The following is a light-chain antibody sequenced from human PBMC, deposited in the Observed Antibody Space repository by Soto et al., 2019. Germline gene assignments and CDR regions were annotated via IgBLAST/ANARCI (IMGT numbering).Light chain of an antibody. V-gene: IGKV3-20*01. CDR1: QSVSTNS. J-gene: IGKJ4*01. Sequence: EIVLTQSPDTLSLSPGERATLSCRASQSVSTNSLAWYQQKPGQAPRPLIYGASNRATGPPDRFSGSGSGTDFTLIISRLEPEDFAVYYCQQYGSSVLTFGGGTRVEIK. CDR3: QQYGSSVLT. CDR2: GAS.